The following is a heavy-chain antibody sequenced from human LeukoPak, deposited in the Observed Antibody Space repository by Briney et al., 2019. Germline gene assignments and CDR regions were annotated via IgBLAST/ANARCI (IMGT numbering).Heavy chain of an antibody. D-gene: IGHD6-19*01. J-gene: IGHJ6*02. CDR2: INHNGDVN. V-gene: IGHV3-7*01. CDR3: ARAGYSSGWYSRYYYGMDV. CDR1: GFTFSSYW. Sequence: SGGSLRLSCAASGFTFSSYWMNWARPAPGKGLEWVASINHNGDVNYYVDSVKGRFTISRDNAKNSLYLQMNSLRAEDTAVYYCARAGYSSGWYSRYYYGMDVWGQGTTVTVSS.